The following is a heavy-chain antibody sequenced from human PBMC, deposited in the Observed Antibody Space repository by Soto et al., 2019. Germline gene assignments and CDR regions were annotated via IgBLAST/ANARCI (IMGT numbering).Heavy chain of an antibody. CDR1: GGSISSGYYY. CDR3: ASRGTTTYCSGGSCYARGFDY. D-gene: IGHD2-15*01. Sequence: QVQLQESGPGLVKPSQTLSLTCTVSGGSISSGYYYWSWIRQPPGKGLEWNGYIYYSGCTYYNPSLKGRVTISVDTAKGQFSLKLSSVTAADAAVYYCASRGTTTYCSGGSCYARGFDYWGQGNMVTVSS. V-gene: IGHV4-30-4*01. J-gene: IGHJ4*02. CDR2: IYYSGCT.